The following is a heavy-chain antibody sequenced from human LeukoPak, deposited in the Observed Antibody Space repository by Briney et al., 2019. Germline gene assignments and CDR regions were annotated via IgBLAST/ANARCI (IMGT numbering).Heavy chain of an antibody. CDR2: IXHXXST. V-gene: IGHV4-34*01. J-gene: IGHJ6*02. CDR3: ARGRERGYSYGFRYYYYGMDV. Sequence: EIXHXXSTNYNPSLKSRVTISVDTSKNQFSLKLSSVTAADTAVYYCARGRERGYSYGFRYYYYGMDVWGQGTTVTVSS. D-gene: IGHD5-18*01.